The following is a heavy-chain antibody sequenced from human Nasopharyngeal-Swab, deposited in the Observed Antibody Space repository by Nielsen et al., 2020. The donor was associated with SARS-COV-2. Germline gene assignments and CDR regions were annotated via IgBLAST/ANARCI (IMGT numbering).Heavy chain of an antibody. CDR2: IYYSGST. J-gene: IGHJ4*02. D-gene: IGHD6-19*01. Sequence: WIRQPPGKGLEWIGYIYYSGSTNYNPSLKSRVTISVDTSKNQFSLKLSSVTAPDTAVYYCASRIAVASGHYRPFDYWGQGTLVTVSS. V-gene: IGHV4-59*08. CDR3: ASRIAVASGHYRPFDY.